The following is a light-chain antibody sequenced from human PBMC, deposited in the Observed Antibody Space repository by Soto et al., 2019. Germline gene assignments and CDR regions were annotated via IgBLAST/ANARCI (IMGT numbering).Light chain of an antibody. J-gene: IGKJ1*01. CDR1: QSISSW. CDR2: DAS. Sequence: DIQMTQSPSTLSASAGDRVTITCRASQSISSWLAWYQQKPGKAPKLLIYDASSLESGVPSRFSGSGSGTEFTLSISSLQPDDFATYYCQQYKGYSKTFGQGTKVDIK. CDR3: QQYKGYSKT. V-gene: IGKV1-5*01.